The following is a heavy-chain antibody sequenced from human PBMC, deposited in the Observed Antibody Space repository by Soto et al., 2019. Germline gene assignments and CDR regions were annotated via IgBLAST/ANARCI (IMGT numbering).Heavy chain of an antibody. CDR2: IYYSGST. Sequence: QLQLQESGPGLVKPSETLSLTCTVSGGSISSSSYYWGWIRQPPGKGLEWIGSIYYSGSTYYNPSLKSRVTISVDTSKNQFSLKLSSVTAADTAVYYCARPRYSGYDFFDYWGQGTLVTVSS. J-gene: IGHJ4*02. V-gene: IGHV4-39*01. CDR1: GGSISSSSYY. CDR3: ARPRYSGYDFFDY. D-gene: IGHD5-12*01.